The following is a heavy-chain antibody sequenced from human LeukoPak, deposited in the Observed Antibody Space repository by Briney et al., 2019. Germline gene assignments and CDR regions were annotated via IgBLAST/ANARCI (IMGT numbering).Heavy chain of an antibody. CDR3: AGGRGYSSGWSHRYFDY. J-gene: IGHJ4*02. Sequence: TSETLSLTCAVYGGSFSGYYWSWIRQPPGKGLEWIGEINHSGSTNYNPSLKSRVTISVDTSKNQFSLKLSSVTAADTAVYYCAGGRGYSSGWSHRYFDYWGQGTLVTVSS. CDR2: INHSGST. CDR1: GGSFSGYY. V-gene: IGHV4-34*01. D-gene: IGHD6-19*01.